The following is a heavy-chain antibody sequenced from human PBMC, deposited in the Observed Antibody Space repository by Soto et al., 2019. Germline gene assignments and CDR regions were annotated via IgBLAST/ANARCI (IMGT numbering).Heavy chain of an antibody. D-gene: IGHD3-3*01. CDR3: ARDTSTYYDFWSGYFGYYFDY. CDR1: GYTFTSYG. V-gene: IGHV1-18*01. Sequence: ASVKVSCKASGYTFTSYGISWVRQAPGQGLEWMGWISAYNGNTNYAQKLQGRVTMTTDTSTSTAYMELRSLRSDDTAVYYCARDTSTYYDFWSGYFGYYFDYWGQGTLVTVS. J-gene: IGHJ4*02. CDR2: ISAYNGNT.